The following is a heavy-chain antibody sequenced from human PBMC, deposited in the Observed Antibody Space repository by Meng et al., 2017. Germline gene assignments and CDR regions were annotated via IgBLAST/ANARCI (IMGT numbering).Heavy chain of an antibody. J-gene: IGHJ4*02. CDR2: ISYDGSNK. Sequence: GGSLRLSCAASGFTFSSYAMHWVRQAPGRGLEWVAVISYDGSNKYYADSVKGRFTISRDNAKNSLYLQMNSLRAEDTAVYYCARDQYRHEEYYYDSSGYYDYWGQGTLVTVSS. CDR1: GFTFSSYA. CDR3: ARDQYRHEEYYYDSSGYYDY. D-gene: IGHD3-22*01. V-gene: IGHV3-30*07.